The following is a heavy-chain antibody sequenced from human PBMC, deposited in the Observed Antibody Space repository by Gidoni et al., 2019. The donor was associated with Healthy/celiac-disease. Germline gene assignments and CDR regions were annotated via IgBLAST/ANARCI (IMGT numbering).Heavy chain of an antibody. CDR1: GFTFSDYD. CDR3: ARDSPTYCSGGSCYLYYFDY. CDR2: ISSSGSTI. J-gene: IGHJ4*02. Sequence: QVQPVESGGGLVKPGGSLRLSCAASGFTFSDYDLSWIRQAPGKGLEWVSYISSSGSTIYYADSVKGRFTISRDNAKNSLYLQMNSLRAEDTAVYYCARDSPTYCSGGSCYLYYFDYWGQGTLVTVSS. D-gene: IGHD2-15*01. V-gene: IGHV3-11*01.